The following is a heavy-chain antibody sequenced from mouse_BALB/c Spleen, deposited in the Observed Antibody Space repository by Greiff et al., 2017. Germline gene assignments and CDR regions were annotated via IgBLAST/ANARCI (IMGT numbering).Heavy chain of an antibody. CDR2: IDPETGGT. J-gene: IGHJ4*01. V-gene: IGHV1-15*01. CDR1: GYTFTDYE. CDR3: MKHYYGSSYNYYAMDY. D-gene: IGHD1-1*01. Sequence: QVQLKESGAELVRPGASVTLSCKASGYTFTDYEMHWVKQTPVHGLEWIGAIDPETGGTAYNQKFKGKATLTADKSSSTAYMELRSLTSEDSAVYYCMKHYYGSSYNYYAMDYWGQGTSVTVSS.